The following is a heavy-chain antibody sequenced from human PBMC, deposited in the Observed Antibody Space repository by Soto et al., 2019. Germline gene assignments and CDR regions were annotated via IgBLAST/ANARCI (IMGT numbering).Heavy chain of an antibody. CDR3: ASVSTDSSPRRRFFLF. CDR1: RLSFGSRA. Sequence: GGSLRLSCVASRLSFGSRAMTWVRQAPGEGLQWVSTITDTGGDAKYADSVRGRFVISRDNSKKTLYLQMTSLTAEDSAMYYCASVSTDSSPRRRFFLFWGPGPLLT. V-gene: IGHV3-23*01. J-gene: IGHJ4*02. CDR2: ITDTGGDA. D-gene: IGHD3-3*01.